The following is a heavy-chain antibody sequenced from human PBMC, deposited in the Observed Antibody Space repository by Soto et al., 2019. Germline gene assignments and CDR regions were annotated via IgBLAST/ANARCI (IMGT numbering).Heavy chain of an antibody. CDR2: ISGNGGST. D-gene: IGHD6-19*01. CDR3: AKEKYSSGWYVDY. Sequence: GGSLRLSCAASGFTFSNYAMSWVRQPPGRGLEWVSGISGNGGSTHYADSVKGRFTISRDNSKHTLYLQMNSLRAEDTALYYCAKEKYSSGWYVDYWGQGTLVTVSS. CDR1: GFTFSNYA. J-gene: IGHJ4*02. V-gene: IGHV3-23*01.